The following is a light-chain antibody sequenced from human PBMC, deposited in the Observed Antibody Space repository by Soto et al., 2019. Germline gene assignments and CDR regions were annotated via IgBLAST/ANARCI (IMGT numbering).Light chain of an antibody. CDR1: QSVSSN. J-gene: IGKJ1*01. CDR3: QQYNNWPGT. Sequence: EIVLTQSPATLSLSPGERATLSCRASQSVSSNLAWYQQKPGQAPRLLIYGASTRATGIPARFSGSGSGTEFTLTISSLQPEEFAVYYCQQYNNWPGTFGQGTKVEIK. V-gene: IGKV3-15*01. CDR2: GAS.